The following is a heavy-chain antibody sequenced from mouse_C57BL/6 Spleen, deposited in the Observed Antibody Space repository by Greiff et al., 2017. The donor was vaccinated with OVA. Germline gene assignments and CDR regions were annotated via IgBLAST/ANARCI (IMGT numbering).Heavy chain of an antibody. CDR1: GYTFTSYW. Sequence: QVQLKQPGAELVKPGASVKLSCKASGYTFTSYWMQWVKQRPGQGLEWIGEIDPSDSYTNYNQKFKGKATLTVDTSSSTAYMQLSSLTSEDSAVYYCARSDYYGSSYPWYFDVWGTGTTVTVSS. V-gene: IGHV1-50*01. J-gene: IGHJ1*03. CDR3: ARSDYYGSSYPWYFDV. CDR2: IDPSDSYT. D-gene: IGHD1-1*01.